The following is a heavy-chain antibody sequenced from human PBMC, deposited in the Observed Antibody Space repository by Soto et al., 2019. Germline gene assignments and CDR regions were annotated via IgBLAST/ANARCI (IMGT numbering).Heavy chain of an antibody. CDR3: ARRPLCSGGSCYSKLYFDY. J-gene: IGHJ4*02. D-gene: IGHD2-15*01. V-gene: IGHV4-59*01. CDR1: GGSISSYY. CDR2: IYYSGST. Sequence: PSETLSLTCTVSGGSISSYYWSWIRQPPGKGLEWIGYIYYSGSTNYNPSLKSRVTILVDTSKNQFSLKLSSVTAADTAVYYCARRPLCSGGSCYSKLYFDYWGQGTLVTVSS.